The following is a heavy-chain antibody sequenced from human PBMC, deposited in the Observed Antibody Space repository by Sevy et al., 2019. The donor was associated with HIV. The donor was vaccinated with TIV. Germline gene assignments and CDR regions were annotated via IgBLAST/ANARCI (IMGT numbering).Heavy chain of an antibody. D-gene: IGHD2-21*01. CDR3: AKDIGCGWGQGCYYSGMDV. V-gene: IGHV3-7*05. J-gene: IGHJ6*02. CDR1: AITIRDYW. Sequence: GGSLRLSCEASAITIRDYWMSWVRQAPGKGLEWVANINPDGTRIYYADSVKGRFTISRDHAKNSLYLQMNSLRTEDTALYYCAKDIGCGWGQGCYYSGMDVWGQGTTVTVSS. CDR2: INPDGTRI.